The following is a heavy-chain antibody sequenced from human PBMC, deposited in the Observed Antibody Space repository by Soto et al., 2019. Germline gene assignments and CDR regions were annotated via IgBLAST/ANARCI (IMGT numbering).Heavy chain of an antibody. V-gene: IGHV3-23*01. Sequence: GGSLRLSCAASGFTFSSYFMSWVRQAPGKGLEWVSVISGSARTTYYADSVKGRFTISRDNSQNTLYLQMNSLRVEDTAVYFCAGDVEGTYDPLDLWGQGTPVTVSS. J-gene: IGHJ5*02. CDR1: GFTFSSYF. CDR3: AGDVEGTYDPLDL. CDR2: ISGSARTT. D-gene: IGHD5-12*01.